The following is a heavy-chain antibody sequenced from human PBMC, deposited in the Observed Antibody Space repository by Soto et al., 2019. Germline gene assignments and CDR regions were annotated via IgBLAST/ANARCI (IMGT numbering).Heavy chain of an antibody. Sequence: SETLSLTCTVSGGSISSGGYYWSWIRQHPGKGLEWIGYIYYSGSTYYNPSLKSRVTISVDTSKNQFSLKLSSVTAADTAVYYCARDRLDSNYVSGWFDPWGQGTLVTVSS. CDR1: GGSISSGGYY. J-gene: IGHJ5*02. CDR3: ARDRLDSNYVSGWFDP. D-gene: IGHD4-4*01. CDR2: IYYSGST. V-gene: IGHV4-31*03.